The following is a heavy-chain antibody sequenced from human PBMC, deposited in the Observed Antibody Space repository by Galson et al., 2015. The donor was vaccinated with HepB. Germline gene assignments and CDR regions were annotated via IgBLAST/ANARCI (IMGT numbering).Heavy chain of an antibody. CDR3: AADPGRSRSSSSDILLTGFDP. V-gene: IGHV1-58*01. Sequence: SVKVSCKASGFTFTSSAVQWVRQARGQRLEWIGWIVVGSGNTNYAQKFQERVTITRDMSTSTAYMELSSLRSEDTAVYYCAADPGRSRSSSSDILLTGFDPWGQGTLVTVSS. CDR2: IVVGSGNT. J-gene: IGHJ5*02. D-gene: IGHD6-13*01. CDR1: GFTFTSSA.